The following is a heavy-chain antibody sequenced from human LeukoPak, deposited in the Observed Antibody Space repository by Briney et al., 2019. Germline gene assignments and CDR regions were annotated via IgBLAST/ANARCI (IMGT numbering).Heavy chain of an antibody. V-gene: IGHV4-59*08. Sequence: PSETLSLTCTVSGGSISSYYWSWIRQPPGKGLEWIGYIYYSGSTNYNPSLKSRVTISVDTSKNQFSLKLSSVTAADTAVYYCARHSSGWYVESYFDYWGQGTLFTVSS. J-gene: IGHJ4*02. CDR1: GGSISSYY. CDR3: ARHSSGWYVESYFDY. CDR2: IYYSGST. D-gene: IGHD6-19*01.